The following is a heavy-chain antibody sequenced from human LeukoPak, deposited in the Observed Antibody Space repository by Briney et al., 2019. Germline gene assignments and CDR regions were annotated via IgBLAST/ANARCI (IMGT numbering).Heavy chain of an antibody. CDR3: ARDVLGGLSDY. Sequence: GGSLSLSCAASGFTFSDYYMSWIRQAPGKGLEWVSYISSSGSTIYYADSVKGRFTISRDNAKNSLYLHMNSLRAEDTAVYYCARDVLGGLSDYWGQGTLVTVSS. CDR2: ISSSGSTI. CDR1: GFTFSDYY. J-gene: IGHJ4*02. D-gene: IGHD4-23*01. V-gene: IGHV3-11*04.